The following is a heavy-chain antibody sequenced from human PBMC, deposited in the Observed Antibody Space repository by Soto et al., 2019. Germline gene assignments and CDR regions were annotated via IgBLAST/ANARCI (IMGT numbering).Heavy chain of an antibody. D-gene: IGHD5-18*01. CDR1: GFTFSSYA. Sequence: PGGSLRLSCAASGFTFSSYAMHWVRQAPGKGLEWVAVISYDGSNKYYADSVKGRFTISRDNSKNTLYLQMNSLRAEDTAVYYCARDPIERGYSYGYYFDYWGQGTRVTVSS. CDR3: ARDPIERGYSYGYYFDY. CDR2: ISYDGSNK. J-gene: IGHJ4*02. V-gene: IGHV3-30-3*01.